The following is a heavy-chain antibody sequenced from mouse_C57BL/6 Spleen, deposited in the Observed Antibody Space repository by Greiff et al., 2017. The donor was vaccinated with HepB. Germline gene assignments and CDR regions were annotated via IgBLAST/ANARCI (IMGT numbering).Heavy chain of an antibody. D-gene: IGHD2-2*01. V-gene: IGHV1-82*01. CDR2: IYPGDGDT. CDR1: GYAFSSSW. Sequence: QVQLQQSGPELVKPGASVKISCKASGYAFSSSWMNWVKQRPGKGLEWIGRIYPGDGDTNYNGKFKGKATLAADKSSSTAYMQLSSLTSEDSAVCFCERNYGYDGPYWGQGTTLTVSS. CDR3: ERNYGYDGPY. J-gene: IGHJ2*01.